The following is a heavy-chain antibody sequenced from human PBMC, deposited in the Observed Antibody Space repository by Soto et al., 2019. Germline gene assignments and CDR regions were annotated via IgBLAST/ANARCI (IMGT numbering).Heavy chain of an antibody. CDR2: VISKVYGGTT. CDR3: ARHGVQITYFYYLYSDLDV. Sequence: SLKLSXKASGFSFGEDSINWFRQSPGEVLEWVGFVISKVYGGTTDYAASVPGRFTISRDDSKSIDYLQMNSMKTDDTAVYYCARHGVQITYFYYLYSDLDVWGPGTTVTVSS. CDR1: GFSFGEDS. V-gene: IGHV3-49*03. J-gene: IGHJ6*02. D-gene: IGHD2-21*01.